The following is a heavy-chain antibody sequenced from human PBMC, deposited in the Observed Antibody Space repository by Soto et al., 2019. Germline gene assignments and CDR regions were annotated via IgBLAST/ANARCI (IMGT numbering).Heavy chain of an antibody. J-gene: IGHJ4*02. CDR3: ASGRGAVPAAPLDY. Sequence: PGGSLRLSCAASGFTFSSYAMHWVRQAPGKGLEWVAVISYDGSNKYYADSVKGRFTISRDNSKNTLYLQMNSLRSEDTAVYYCASGRGAVPAAPLDYWGQGTLVTVSS. CDR1: GFTFSSYA. V-gene: IGHV3-30-3*01. CDR2: ISYDGSNK. D-gene: IGHD2-2*01.